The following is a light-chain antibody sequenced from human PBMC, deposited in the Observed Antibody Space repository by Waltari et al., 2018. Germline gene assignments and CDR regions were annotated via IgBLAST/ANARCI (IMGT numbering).Light chain of an antibody. J-gene: IGLJ3*02. V-gene: IGLV1-44*01. CDR1: SSNIGSNP. CDR3: ASWDDSPDGPV. CDR2: SNN. Sequence: QSVLTQPPSASGTPGQRVSISCSGRSSNIGSNPVNWYQQFPGTAPKLLIYSNNQRPSGVPDRFSGSKSGTSASLAISGLQSEDEADYYCASWDDSPDGPVFGGGTKLTVL.